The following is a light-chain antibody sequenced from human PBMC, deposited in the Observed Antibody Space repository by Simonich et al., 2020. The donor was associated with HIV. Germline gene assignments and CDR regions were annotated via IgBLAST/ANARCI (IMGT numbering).Light chain of an antibody. CDR3: QQYYSTPT. CDR2: WAS. Sequence: DIVMTQSADSLAVSLGERATINCKSSQSVLYSSNNKNHLAWYQQKPGQPPNLLIYWASTRESGVPDRFSGSGSGTDFTLTISSLQAEDVAVYYCQQYYSTPTFGQGTKVEIK. V-gene: IGKV4-1*01. J-gene: IGKJ1*01. CDR1: QSVLYSSNNKNH.